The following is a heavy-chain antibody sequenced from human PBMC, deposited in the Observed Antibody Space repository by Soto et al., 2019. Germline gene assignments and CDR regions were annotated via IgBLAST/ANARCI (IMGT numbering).Heavy chain of an antibody. J-gene: IGHJ5*02. Sequence: LETLSPTRPVYWGALRGYYPSWIPPPPGKGGEWIGEINHSGSTNYNPSLKSRVTISVDTSKNQFSLKLSSVTAADTAVYYCARVDSTIFGVVLVRGNWFDPWGQGTLVTVSS. CDR1: WGALRGYY. CDR3: ARVDSTIFGVVLVRGNWFDP. V-gene: IGHV4-34*01. D-gene: IGHD3-3*01. CDR2: INHSGST.